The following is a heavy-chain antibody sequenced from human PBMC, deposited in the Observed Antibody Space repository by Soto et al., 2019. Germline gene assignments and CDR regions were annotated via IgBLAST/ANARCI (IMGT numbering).Heavy chain of an antibody. Sequence: QVQLVQSGAEVKKPGASVKVSCRASGYIFTNYGVGWVRQAPGQGLEWMGWISPYNGNTNYAQNLQGRVTLTTDTSTSTAFMELRSLRSDDTAVYYCARGDCSNGVCYVNYYYGMDVW. J-gene: IGHJ6*01. V-gene: IGHV1-18*01. CDR3: ARGDCSNGVCYVNYYYGMDV. CDR2: ISPYNGNT. CDR1: GYIFTNYG. D-gene: IGHD2-8*01.